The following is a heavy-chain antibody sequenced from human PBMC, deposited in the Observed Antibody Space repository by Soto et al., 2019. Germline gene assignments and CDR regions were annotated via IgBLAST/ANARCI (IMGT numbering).Heavy chain of an antibody. D-gene: IGHD2-2*01. V-gene: IGHV1-18*01. J-gene: IGHJ6*02. Sequence: ASVKVSCKASGYTFTSSGISLVRQAPGQGLEWMGWISAYNGNTNYAQKLQGRVTMTTDTSTSTAYMELRSLRSDDTAVYYCEREVVIVLVPAAHYYYYGMDVWGQGTTVTVSS. CDR2: ISAYNGNT. CDR3: EREVVIVLVPAAHYYYYGMDV. CDR1: GYTFTSSG.